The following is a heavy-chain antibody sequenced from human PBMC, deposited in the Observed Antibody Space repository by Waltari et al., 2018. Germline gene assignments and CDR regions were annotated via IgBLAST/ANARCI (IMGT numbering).Heavy chain of an antibody. Sequence: EVQLVESGGGLVQPGGSLRLSCDASGFTFSTYCMPWVRHGPGKGLVWVSRIDNGDGSGTSYADSVKGRFTISRDNAKNTLYLQMNSLRAEDTGVYYCARDHYYSKDVWGTGTTVTVSS. CDR3: ARDHYYSKDV. V-gene: IGHV3-74*01. J-gene: IGHJ6*04. CDR1: GFTFSTYC. CDR2: IDNGDGSGT.